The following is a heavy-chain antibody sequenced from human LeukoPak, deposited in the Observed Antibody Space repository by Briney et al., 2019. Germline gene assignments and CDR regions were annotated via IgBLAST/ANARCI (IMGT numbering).Heavy chain of an antibody. CDR3: AREQPCVSCSRAYRLNWFDP. CDR2: ISPSGGST. Sequence: ASVKVSCKASGYTFTSYYMHWVRQAPGQGLEWMGIISPSGGSTSYAQKFQGRVTMTRDTSTSTVYMELSSLRSEDTAVYYCAREQPCVSCSRAYRLNWFDPWGQGTLVTVSS. D-gene: IGHD2-2*01. J-gene: IGHJ5*02. V-gene: IGHV1-46*01. CDR1: GYTFTSYY.